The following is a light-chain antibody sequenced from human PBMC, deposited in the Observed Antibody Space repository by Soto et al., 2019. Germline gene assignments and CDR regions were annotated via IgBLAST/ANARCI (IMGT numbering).Light chain of an antibody. Sequence: EIVLTQSPGTLSVSPGERATLSCRASQTISSNYLAWYQQKPGKAPSLLIYGTSSGATGIPDRFSGSGYGTDFTLTIGRLEPEDSAIYYCQQYGSWTFGQGTKVEIK. J-gene: IGKJ1*01. V-gene: IGKV3-20*01. CDR2: GTS. CDR3: QQYGSWT. CDR1: QTISSNY.